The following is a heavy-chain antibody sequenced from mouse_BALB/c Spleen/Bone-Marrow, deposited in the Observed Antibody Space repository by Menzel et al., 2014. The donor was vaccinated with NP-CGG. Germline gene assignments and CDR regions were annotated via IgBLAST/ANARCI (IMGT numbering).Heavy chain of an antibody. J-gene: IGHJ3*01. D-gene: IGHD2-10*02. V-gene: IGHV5-9-4*01. Sequence: VQLQQSGGGLVKPGGSLKLSCAASGFTFXSYAMSWVRQSPEKRLEWVAEISSGGSYTYYPDTVTGRFTISRDNAKNTLYLKMSSLRSEDTAMYYCARDRYGNYPWFAYWGQGTLVTVSA. CDR1: GFTFXSYA. CDR2: ISSGGSYT. CDR3: ARDRYGNYPWFAY.